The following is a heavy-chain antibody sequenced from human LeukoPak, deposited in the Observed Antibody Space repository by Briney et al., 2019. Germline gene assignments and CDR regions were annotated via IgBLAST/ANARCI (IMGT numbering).Heavy chain of an antibody. CDR1: GFAFSTYD. V-gene: IGHV3-13*04. CDR3: ARGFVHAFDI. J-gene: IGHJ3*02. Sequence: PGGSLILSCSASGFAFSTYDMHWVRQPTGKGLEWVSAIGVAGDTYYPGSVKGRFTISRENAKNSLYLQMNSLSAGDTAVYYCARGFVHAFDIWGQGTMVTVSS. D-gene: IGHD6-6*01. CDR2: IGVAGDT.